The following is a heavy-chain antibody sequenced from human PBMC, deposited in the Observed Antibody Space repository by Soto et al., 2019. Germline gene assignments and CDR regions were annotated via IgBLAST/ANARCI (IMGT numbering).Heavy chain of an antibody. D-gene: IGHD3-10*01. CDR3: ARDRGSGSFSIDY. CDR2: IWYDGSNK. CDR1: GFTFSSYG. V-gene: IGHV3-33*01. J-gene: IGHJ4*02. Sequence: GGSLRLSCAASGFTFSSYGMHWVRQAPGKGLEWVAVIWYDGSNKYYADSVKGRFTISRDNSKNTLYLQMNSLRAEDTAVYYCARDRGSGSFSIDYWGQGTLVTVSS.